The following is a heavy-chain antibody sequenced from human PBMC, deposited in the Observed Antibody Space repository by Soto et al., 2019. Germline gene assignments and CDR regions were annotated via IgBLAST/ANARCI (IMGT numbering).Heavy chain of an antibody. V-gene: IGHV1-69*13. CDR2: INPIFGTA. Sequence: SVKVSCKASGGTFSSYAISWVRQAPGQGLECMGGINPIFGTAIYAQKYKGRVTITADESTSTAYMELSSLRSEDTAVYYCARVTGAPVHYYYGMDVWGQGTTVTVSS. CDR1: GGTFSSYA. CDR3: ARVTGAPVHYYYGMDV. D-gene: IGHD3-10*01. J-gene: IGHJ6*02.